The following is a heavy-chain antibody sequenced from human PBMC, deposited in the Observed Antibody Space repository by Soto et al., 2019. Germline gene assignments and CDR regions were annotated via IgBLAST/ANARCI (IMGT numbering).Heavy chain of an antibody. V-gene: IGHV4-59*08. J-gene: IGHJ4*02. CDR2: IYYSGST. CDR1: GGSISSYY. D-gene: IGHD3-10*01. CDR3: ARRYGSSFDY. Sequence: SETLSLTCTVSGGSISSYYWSWIRQPPGKGLEWIGYIYYSGSTNYNPSLKSRVTISVDTSKNQFSLKLSSATAADTAVYYCARRYGSSFDYWGQGTLVTVSS.